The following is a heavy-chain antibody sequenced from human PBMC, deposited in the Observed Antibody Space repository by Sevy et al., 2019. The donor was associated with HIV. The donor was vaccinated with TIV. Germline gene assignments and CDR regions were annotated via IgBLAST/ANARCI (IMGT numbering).Heavy chain of an antibody. Sequence: GESLKISCKGSGYSFTSYWIGWVRQMPGKGLEWMGIIYPGDSDTRYSPSFQGQVTISADKSISTAYLQWSSLKASDTAMYYCARKYYDILTSYYRFDPWGQGTLVTVSS. CDR3: ARKYYDILTSYYRFDP. J-gene: IGHJ5*02. V-gene: IGHV5-51*01. D-gene: IGHD3-9*01. CDR2: IYPGDSDT. CDR1: GYSFTSYW.